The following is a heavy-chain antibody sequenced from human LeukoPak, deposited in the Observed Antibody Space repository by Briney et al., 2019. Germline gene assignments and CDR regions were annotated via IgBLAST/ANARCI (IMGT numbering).Heavy chain of an antibody. V-gene: IGHV1-2*04. D-gene: IGHD2-15*01. J-gene: IGHJ4*02. CDR2: INPNSGGT. CDR3: ARHCSGGSCYSGFDY. Sequence: VSVKVSCKASGYTFTGYYMHWVRQAPGQGLEWMGWINPNSGGTNYAQKFQGWVTMTRDTSISTAYMELSRLRSDDTAVYYCARHCSGGSCYSGFDYWGQGTLVTVSS. CDR1: GYTFTGYY.